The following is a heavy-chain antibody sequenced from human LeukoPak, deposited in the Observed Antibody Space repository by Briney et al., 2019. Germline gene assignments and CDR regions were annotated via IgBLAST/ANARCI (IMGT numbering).Heavy chain of an antibody. CDR1: GFTFSHYW. D-gene: IGHD6-13*01. V-gene: IGHV3-7*04. J-gene: IGHJ4*02. CDR3: ARDLEGFSWYDY. Sequence: GGSLRLSCAASGFTFSHYWMSWVRQAPGKGLEWVANIKQDGSEKYYVDSVKGRFTISRDNAKNSLYLQMNSLRAEDTGVYYCARDLEGFSWYDYWGQGTLVTV. CDR2: IKQDGSEK.